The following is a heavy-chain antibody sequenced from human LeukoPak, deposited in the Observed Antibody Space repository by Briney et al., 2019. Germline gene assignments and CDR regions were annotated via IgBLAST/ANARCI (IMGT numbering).Heavy chain of an antibody. Sequence: GGSLRLSCAAPGFTFSSYGMNWVRQAPGKGLEWVSGISGSGGTTYYADSVKGRFTISRDNSKNSLSLQVSSLRAEDTAVYYCAKTNGYYSDWGQGTLVTVSS. D-gene: IGHD3-22*01. CDR1: GFTFSSYG. V-gene: IGHV3-23*01. CDR2: ISGSGGTT. CDR3: AKTNGYYSD. J-gene: IGHJ4*02.